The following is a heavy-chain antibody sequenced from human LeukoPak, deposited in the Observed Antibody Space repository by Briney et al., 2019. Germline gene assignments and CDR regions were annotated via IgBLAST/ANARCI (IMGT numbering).Heavy chain of an antibody. CDR1: GFTFSNAW. D-gene: IGHD5-18*01. J-gene: IGHJ6*02. Sequence: KPGGSLRLSCAASGFTFSNAWMSWVRQAPGKGLEWVGRIKSKTDGGTTDYAAPVKGRFTISRDDSKNTLYLQMNSLKTEDTAVYYCTTAGTSYGYLIWGIVKYYYGMDVWGQGTTVTVSS. CDR3: TTAGTSYGYLIWGIVKYYYGMDV. V-gene: IGHV3-15*01. CDR2: IKSKTDGGTT.